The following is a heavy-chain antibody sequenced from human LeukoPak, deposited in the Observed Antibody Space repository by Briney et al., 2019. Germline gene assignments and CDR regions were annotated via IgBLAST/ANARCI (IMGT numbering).Heavy chain of an antibody. V-gene: IGHV4-39*07. CDR2: MYYSGST. Sequence: PSETLSLTCTVSGGSISSGSYYWGWIRQPPGKGLEWIGSMYYSGSTYYNPSLKSRVTISINTPKNQFSLKLTSVTAADTAVYYCARAGGSGLIDYWGQGTLVTVSS. CDR1: GGSISSGSYY. J-gene: IGHJ4*02. D-gene: IGHD6-19*01. CDR3: ARAGGSGLIDY.